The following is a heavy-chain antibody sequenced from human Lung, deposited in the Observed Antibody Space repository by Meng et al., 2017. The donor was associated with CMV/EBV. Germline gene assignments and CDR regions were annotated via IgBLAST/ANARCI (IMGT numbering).Heavy chain of an antibody. J-gene: IGHJ6*02. V-gene: IGHV3-7*01. CDR2: IKQDGSEK. CDR1: GFTFSSYW. CDR3: ARDSKISSGSSSYYYYGMDV. Sequence: GGSXRLXCAASGFTFSSYWMSWVRQAPGKGLEWVANIKQDGSEKYYVDSVKGRFTISRDNAKNSLYLQMNSLRAEDTAVYYCARDSKISSGSSSYYYYGMDVWXQGTTVTVSS. D-gene: IGHD6-6*01.